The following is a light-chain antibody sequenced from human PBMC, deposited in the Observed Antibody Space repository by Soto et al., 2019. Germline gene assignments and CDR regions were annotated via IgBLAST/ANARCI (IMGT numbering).Light chain of an antibody. V-gene: IGKV3-20*01. CDR2: GAS. Sequence: EVVLTQSPGTLSLSPGERATRSCRASQSVSSSYLAWYQQKPGQAPRLLIYGASTRSTGIPDRFSGSGSGTDFTLTISRLEPEDFAVYYCQHYGYSPFTFGPGTKVDFK. J-gene: IGKJ3*01. CDR3: QHYGYSPFT. CDR1: QSVSSSY.